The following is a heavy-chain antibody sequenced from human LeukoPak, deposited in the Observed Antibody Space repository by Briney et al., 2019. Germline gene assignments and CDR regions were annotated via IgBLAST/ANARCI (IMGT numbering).Heavy chain of an antibody. V-gene: IGHV4-39*01. J-gene: IGHJ4*02. Sequence: PSETLSLTCSVSGGSISSSSYYWGWVRQPPGKGLEWIGSIYYSGHTYCNPSLKSRVTISEDTSKNQFSLKLSSVTAADTAVYYCARRDAAAGRRIDYWGQGTLVTVSS. CDR3: ARRDAAAGRRIDY. CDR1: GGSISSSSYY. D-gene: IGHD6-13*01. CDR2: IYYSGHT.